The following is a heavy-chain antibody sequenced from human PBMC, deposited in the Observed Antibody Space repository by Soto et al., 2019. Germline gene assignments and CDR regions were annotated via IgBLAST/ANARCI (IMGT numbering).Heavy chain of an antibody. J-gene: IGHJ4*02. CDR3: AKDLGYSYGGFFDY. CDR2: VSSAGSTK. Sequence: QVQLVESGGGVVQPERSLRLSCAASGFIFSNYGMHWVRQAPGKGLEWVAVVSSAGSTKYYADSVKGRFTISRDNSKNTAFLQMNSLRAEDTAVYYCAKDLGYSYGGFFDYWGQGTLVTVSS. CDR1: GFIFSNYG. V-gene: IGHV3-30*18. D-gene: IGHD5-18*01.